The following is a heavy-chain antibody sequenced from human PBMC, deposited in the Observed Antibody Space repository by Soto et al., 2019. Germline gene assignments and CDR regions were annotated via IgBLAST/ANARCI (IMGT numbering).Heavy chain of an antibody. V-gene: IGHV3-30*18. Sequence: PGGSLKLSCAASGFTFSSYVMHWARQAPGKGLEWVAVISYDGSNKYYADSVKGRFTISRDNSKNTLYLQMNSLRAEDTAVYYCAKGGGAQQLFAEYFEHWGQGTLVTVSS. CDR1: GFTFSSYV. J-gene: IGHJ1*01. CDR3: AKGGGAQQLFAEYFEH. CDR2: ISYDGSNK. D-gene: IGHD6-13*01.